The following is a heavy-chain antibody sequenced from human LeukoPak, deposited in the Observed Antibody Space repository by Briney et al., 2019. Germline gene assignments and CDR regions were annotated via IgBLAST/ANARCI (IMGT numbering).Heavy chain of an antibody. D-gene: IGHD3-10*01. CDR2: INHSGST. CDR3: ARDPPEGSYTNSTYHYLPV. J-gene: IGHJ6*03. V-gene: IGHV4-34*01. CDR1: GGSFSGYY. Sequence: SETLSLTCAVYGGSFSGYYWSWIRQPPGKGLEWIREINHSGSTNYNPSIKSRVTISVDTSKNQFSLKLSSVTAADTAVYYCARDPPEGSYTNSTYHYLPVWGKGPTAPVSS.